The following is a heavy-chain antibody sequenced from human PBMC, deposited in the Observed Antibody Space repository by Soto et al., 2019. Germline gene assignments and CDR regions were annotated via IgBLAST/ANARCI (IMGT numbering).Heavy chain of an antibody. CDR3: ARDMYSSDYFVKWFEP. D-gene: IGHD6-19*01. CDR1: GFSFSSYA. CDR2: ISHDGLNK. Sequence: QVPLVESGGGVVQPGRSLRLCCTASGFSFSSYAMYWFRQTPGKGLEWVAVISHDGLNKHYADSVKGRVTVSRDNSNHSLDLQLNSLRCEDTAMYYCARDMYSSDYFVKWFEPWGQGTLVTVSS. V-gene: IGHV3-30-3*01. J-gene: IGHJ5*02.